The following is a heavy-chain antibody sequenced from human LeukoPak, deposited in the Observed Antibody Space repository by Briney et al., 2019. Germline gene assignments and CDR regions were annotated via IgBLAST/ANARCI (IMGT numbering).Heavy chain of an antibody. Sequence: PGGSLRLSCAASGFSFSTYWMSWVSQAPGKGLVWVSRINVDGSITTYADSVKGRFAISRDNAKNTVYLQMNGLRAEDTAVYYCARDLVYCSGGNCYPFDYWGQGTLVTVSS. CDR2: INVDGSIT. V-gene: IGHV3-74*01. CDR1: GFSFSTYW. CDR3: ARDLVYCSGGNCYPFDY. D-gene: IGHD2-15*01. J-gene: IGHJ4*02.